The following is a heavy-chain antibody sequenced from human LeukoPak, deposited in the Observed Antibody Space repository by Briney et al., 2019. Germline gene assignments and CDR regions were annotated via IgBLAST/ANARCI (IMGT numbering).Heavy chain of an antibody. CDR2: IYSGGDT. D-gene: IGHD3-10*01. V-gene: IGHV3-66*01. CDR3: ARGSTMGDY. CDR1: GFTVSSKY. J-gene: IGHJ4*02. Sequence: HPGGSLRLSCAASGFTVSSKYMSWVRQAPGKGLEWVSVIYSGGDTYYADSVKGRFTISRDNSKNMIYLEMSSLKAEDTAVYYCARGSTMGDYWGQGTLVTVSS.